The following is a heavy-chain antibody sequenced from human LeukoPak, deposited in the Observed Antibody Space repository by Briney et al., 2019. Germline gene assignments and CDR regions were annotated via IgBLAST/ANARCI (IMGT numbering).Heavy chain of an antibody. CDR3: ATDLRGRGPNPLSSRIDY. V-gene: IGHV3-15*01. Sequence: PGGSLRLSCAAPGFTFSYAWMSWVRQAPGIGLEWVGRIKCKTDGGTTDYAAPVRGRFTISRDDSKNTLYLQMNSLKSEDTAVYYCATDLRGRGPNPLSSRIDYWGQGTLVTVSS. J-gene: IGHJ4*02. CDR1: GFTFSYAW. CDR2: IKCKTDGGTT. D-gene: IGHD2/OR15-2a*01.